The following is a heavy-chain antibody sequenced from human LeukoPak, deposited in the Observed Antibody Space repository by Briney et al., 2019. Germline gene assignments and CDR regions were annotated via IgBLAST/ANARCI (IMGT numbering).Heavy chain of an antibody. V-gene: IGHV4-39*01. CDR1: GASISSNNYY. CDR2: IYYSKNT. CDR3: VSPRGFSYGYFDY. Sequence: SETLSLTCTVSGASISSNNYYWAWIRQPPGKGLEWIGSIYYSKNTYYNPSLKSRVTISADTSKNQFSLTLGSVSATDTAVYYCVSPRGFSYGYFDYWGQGTLVTVSS. J-gene: IGHJ4*02. D-gene: IGHD5-18*01.